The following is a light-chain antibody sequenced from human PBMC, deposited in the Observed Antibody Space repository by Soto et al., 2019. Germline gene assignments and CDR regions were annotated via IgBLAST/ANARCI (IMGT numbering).Light chain of an antibody. CDR3: QQYNNWPRT. Sequence: EIVITQSPATLSLSPGERATLSCRASQSVSSNLAWYQQKPGQAPRLLIYGASTRATGIPARFSGSGSGTDFTLPISSLQSEDFAVYYCQQYNNWPRTFGQGTKVDIK. CDR2: GAS. CDR1: QSVSSN. V-gene: IGKV3-15*01. J-gene: IGKJ1*01.